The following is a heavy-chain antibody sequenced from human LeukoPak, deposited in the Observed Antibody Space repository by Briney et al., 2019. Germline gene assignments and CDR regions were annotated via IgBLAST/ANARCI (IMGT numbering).Heavy chain of an antibody. CDR1: GFTLSSNY. CDR3: ARDHEGPDKFDY. Sequence: GGSLRLSCAASGFTLSSNYMSWVRQAPGKGLEWVSLLDSGGSAFYADSMKGRFTISRDNSKNTLYLQMNSLRAEDTAVYYCARDHEGPDKFDYWGQGTLVTVSS. J-gene: IGHJ4*02. V-gene: IGHV3-53*01. CDR2: LDSGGSA. D-gene: IGHD3-9*01.